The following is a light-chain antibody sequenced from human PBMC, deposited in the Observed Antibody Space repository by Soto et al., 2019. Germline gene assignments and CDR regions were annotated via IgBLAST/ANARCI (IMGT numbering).Light chain of an antibody. CDR1: WGSRNG. J-gene: IGKJ1*01. CDR2: AAS. Sequence: DIRMTQSPSSMSESXGDRVTIGCRARWGSRNGLGWYQQKPGKAPKLXXYAASTLQRGGPSRFSGSGSETDFTRTISCLQSEDFATYYGQQYYSYPRTFGQGTKVDIK. CDR3: QQYYSYPRT. V-gene: IGKV1-17*01.